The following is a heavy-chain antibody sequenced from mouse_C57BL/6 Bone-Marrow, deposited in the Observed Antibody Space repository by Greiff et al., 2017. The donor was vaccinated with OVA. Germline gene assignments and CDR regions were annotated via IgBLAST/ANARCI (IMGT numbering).Heavy chain of an antibody. D-gene: IGHD1-1*01. CDR1: GYTFTDYY. J-gene: IGHJ1*03. CDR2: IFPGSGST. Sequence: VQLVESGPELVKPGASVKISCKASGYTFTDYYINWVKQRPGQGLEWIGWIFPGSGSTYYTEKFKGKATITVDSSSSTAYMLLSSLTSEDSAVYFCARYALYYGSSDWYFDVWGTGTTVTVSS. CDR3: ARYALYYGSSDWYFDV. V-gene: IGHV1-75*01.